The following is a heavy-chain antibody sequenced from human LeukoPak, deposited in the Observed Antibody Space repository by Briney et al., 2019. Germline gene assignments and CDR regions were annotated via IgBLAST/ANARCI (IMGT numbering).Heavy chain of an antibody. V-gene: IGHV1-2*02. D-gene: IGHD4-17*01. CDR1: GYTFTGYY. Sequence: ASVKVSCKASGYTFTGYYMHWVRQAPGQGLEWMGWINPNSGGTNYAQKFQGRVTMTRDTSISTAYMELSRLRSDDTAVYYCARDSKITSYGEKGHWGQGTLVTVSS. CDR2: INPNSGGT. J-gene: IGHJ4*02. CDR3: ARDSKITSYGEKGH.